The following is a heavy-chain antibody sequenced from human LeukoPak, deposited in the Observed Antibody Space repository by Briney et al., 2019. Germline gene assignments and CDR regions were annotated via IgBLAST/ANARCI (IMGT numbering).Heavy chain of an antibody. V-gene: IGHV1-69*13. J-gene: IGHJ4*02. CDR2: IIPIFGTA. CDR1: GYTFTSYY. CDR3: ARSPGVAGGEIDY. D-gene: IGHD6-19*01. Sequence: ASVKVSCKASGYTFTSYYMHWVRQAPGQGLEWMGGIIPIFGTANYAQKFQGRVTITADESTSTAYMELSSLRSEDTAVYYCARSPGVAGGEIDYWGQGTLVTVSS.